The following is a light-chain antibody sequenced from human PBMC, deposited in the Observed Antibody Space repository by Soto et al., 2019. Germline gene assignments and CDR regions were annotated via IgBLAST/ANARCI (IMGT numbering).Light chain of an antibody. Sequence: EIVLTQSPGTLSLSPGERATLSCRASQSISSSYLAGYQQKPGQAPRLLIYAASSRATGIPDRFSGSGSGTDFTLTISRLEPEDFVVYYCQQYGSSSYTFGQGTQLEIE. CDR2: AAS. CDR1: QSISSSY. V-gene: IGKV3-20*01. J-gene: IGKJ2*01. CDR3: QQYGSSSYT.